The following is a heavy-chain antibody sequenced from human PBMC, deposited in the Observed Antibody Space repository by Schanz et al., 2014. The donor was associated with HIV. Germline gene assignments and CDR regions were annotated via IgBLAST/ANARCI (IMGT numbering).Heavy chain of an antibody. CDR1: GFTFSGYG. D-gene: IGHD1-7*01. V-gene: IGHV3-74*01. CDR3: ARDSTLELLDY. J-gene: IGHJ4*02. CDR2: INSDGSST. Sequence: VQLSESGGSLVQPGGSLRLSCAVSGFTFSGYGMHWVRQAPGKGLGWVSRINSDGSSTSHADAVKGRFTISRDNAKNTLYLQMNSLRAEDTAVYYCARDSTLELLDYWGRGTLVTVSS.